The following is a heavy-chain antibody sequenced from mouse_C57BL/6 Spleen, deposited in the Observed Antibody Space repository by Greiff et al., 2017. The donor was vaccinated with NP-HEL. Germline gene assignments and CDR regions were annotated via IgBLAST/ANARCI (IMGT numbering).Heavy chain of an antibody. V-gene: IGHV1-64*01. CDR1: GYTFTSYW. D-gene: IGHD2-3*01. J-gene: IGHJ1*03. CDR3: ARSLYDYWYFDV. CDR2: IHPNSGST. Sequence: VKLQQPGAELVKPGASVKLSCKASGYTFTSYWMHWVKQRPGQGLEWIGMIHPNSGSTNYNEKFKSKATLTVDKSSSTAYMQLSSLTSEDSAVYYCARSLYDYWYFDVWGTGTTVTVSS.